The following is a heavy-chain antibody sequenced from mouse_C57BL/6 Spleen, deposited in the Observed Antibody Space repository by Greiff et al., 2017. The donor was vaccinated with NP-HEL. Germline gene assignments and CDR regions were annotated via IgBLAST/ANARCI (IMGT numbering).Heavy chain of an antibody. CDR3: AIGNRFITPYAMDY. D-gene: IGHD1-1*01. CDR2: IHPSDSDT. J-gene: IGHJ4*01. CDR1: GYTFTSYW. Sequence: QVQLQQPGAELVKPGASVKVSCKASGYTFTSYWMHWVKQRPGQGLEWIGRIHPSDSDTNYNQKFKGKATLTVDKSSSTAYMQLSSLTSEDSAVYYCAIGNRFITPYAMDYWGQGTSVTVSS. V-gene: IGHV1-74*01.